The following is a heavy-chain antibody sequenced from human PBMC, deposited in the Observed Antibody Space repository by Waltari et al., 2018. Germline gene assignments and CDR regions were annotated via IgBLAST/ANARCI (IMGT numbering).Heavy chain of an antibody. D-gene: IGHD2-21*01. CDR2: INAGNGNT. J-gene: IGHJ5*02. Sequence: QVQLVQSGAEVKKPGASVKVSCKASGYTFTSYAMHWVRQAPGQRLEWMGWINAGNGNTKYSQKFQGRVTITRDTSASTAYMELSSLRSEDTAVYYCAGFLCGGDCYPAPRGQGTLVTVSS. CDR1: GYTFTSYA. V-gene: IGHV1-3*01. CDR3: AGFLCGGDCYPAP.